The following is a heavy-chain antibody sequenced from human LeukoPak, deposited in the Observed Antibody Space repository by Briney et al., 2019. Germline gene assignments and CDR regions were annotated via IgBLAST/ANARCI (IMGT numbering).Heavy chain of an antibody. V-gene: IGHV4-61*02. CDR3: ARDPRHCSSTSCPGNFDY. D-gene: IGHD2-2*01. Sequence: SETLSLTCTVSGGSISSGSYYWSWIRQPAGKGLEWIGRIYTSGSTNYNPSLKSRVTISVDTSKNQFSLKLSSVTPADTAVYYCARDPRHCSSTSCPGNFDYWGQGTLVTVSS. CDR2: IYTSGST. J-gene: IGHJ4*02. CDR1: GGSISSGSYY.